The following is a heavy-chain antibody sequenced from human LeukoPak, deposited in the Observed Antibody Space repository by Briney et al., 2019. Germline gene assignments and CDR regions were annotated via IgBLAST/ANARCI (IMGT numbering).Heavy chain of an antibody. CDR1: GGTFSSYA. V-gene: IGHV1-69*05. Sequence: SVKVSCKASGGTFSSYAISWVRQAPGQGLEWMGRIIPIFGTANYAQKFQGRVTITTDESTSTAYMELSSLKSEDTAVYYCAIYYYGSGSYVDYWGQGTLVTVSS. J-gene: IGHJ4*02. CDR2: IIPIFGTA. CDR3: AIYYYGSGSYVDY. D-gene: IGHD3-10*01.